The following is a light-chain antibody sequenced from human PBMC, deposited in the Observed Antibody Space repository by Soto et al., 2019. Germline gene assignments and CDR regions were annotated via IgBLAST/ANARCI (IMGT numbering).Light chain of an antibody. CDR2: GAS. CDR1: QSVSSNY. CDR3: QQDDTSPRT. V-gene: IGKV3-20*01. J-gene: IGKJ1*01. Sequence: EIVLTQSPGTLSLSPGERATLSCRASQSVSSNYLAWYQQKRGQAPRLLIYGASSRATGIPTRFSGSGSGTHFTLTISTLEPEDIAVYYCQQDDTSPRTFGQGTKVEI.